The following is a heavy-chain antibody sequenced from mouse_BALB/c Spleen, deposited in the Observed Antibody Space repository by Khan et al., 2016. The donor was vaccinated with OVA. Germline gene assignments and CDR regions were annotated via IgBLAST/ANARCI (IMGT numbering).Heavy chain of an antibody. CDR2: IYPGNVNT. D-gene: IGHD2-4*01. CDR3: ARDDYFVGDAMDY. CDR1: GYTFTTYY. J-gene: IGHJ4*01. V-gene: IGHV1S56*01. Sequence: QVQLQQSGPELVKPGASVRISYKASGYTFTTYYLHWVIQRPGQGLEWIGWIYPGNVNTKYNERFKGKATLTADKSSSTAYMHLSSLTSEDSAVYFCARDDYFVGDAMDYWGQGTSVTVSS.